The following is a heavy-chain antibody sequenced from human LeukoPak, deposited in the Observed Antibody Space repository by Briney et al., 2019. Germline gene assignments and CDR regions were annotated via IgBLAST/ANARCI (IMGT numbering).Heavy chain of an antibody. D-gene: IGHD6-19*01. J-gene: IGHJ6*03. V-gene: IGHV1-8*03. CDR1: GYTFTSYD. Sequence: ASVKVSCKASGYTFTSYDINWVRQATGQGLEWMGRMNPNSGNTGYAQKFQGRVTITRNTSISTAYMELSSLRSEDTAVYYCARGYSSGWAYYYYYYMDVWGKGTTVTVSS. CDR2: MNPNSGNT. CDR3: ARGYSSGWAYYYYYYMDV.